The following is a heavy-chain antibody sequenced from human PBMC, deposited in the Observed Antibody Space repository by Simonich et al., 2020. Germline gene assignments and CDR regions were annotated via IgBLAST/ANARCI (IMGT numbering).Heavy chain of an antibody. V-gene: IGHV3-21*01. CDR2: NSRSSSNL. D-gene: IGHD1-26*01. Sequence: EVQLVESGGGLVKPGGSLRLSCAASGFTFSSYSMNWVRQAAGNGLVRVSYNSRSSSNLDYEESVKGRFTNSRDNAKNSLYLKMNSLRAEDTAVYYCARGIVGASGAFDIWGQGTMVTVSS. CDR3: ARGIVGASGAFDI. CDR1: GFTFSSYS. J-gene: IGHJ3*02.